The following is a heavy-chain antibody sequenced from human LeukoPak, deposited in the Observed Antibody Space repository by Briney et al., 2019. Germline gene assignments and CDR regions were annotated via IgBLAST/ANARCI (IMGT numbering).Heavy chain of an antibody. D-gene: IGHD2-15*01. J-gene: IGHJ6*03. CDR1: GGTFSSYA. Sequence: SVKVSCKASGGTFSSYAISWVRQAPGQGLEWMGRIIPIFGTANYAQKFQGRVTITTDESTSTAYMALRSLRSEDTAVYYCAREGYCSGGSCYPGYYYYMDVWGKGTTVTVSS. CDR3: AREGYCSGGSCYPGYYYYMDV. V-gene: IGHV1-69*05. CDR2: IIPIFGTA.